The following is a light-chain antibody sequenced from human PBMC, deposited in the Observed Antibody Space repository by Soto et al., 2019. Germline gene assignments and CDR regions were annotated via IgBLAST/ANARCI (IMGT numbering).Light chain of an antibody. CDR2: GES. J-gene: IGKJ5*01. CDR3: QQYNSWTLIT. CDR1: QSISGK. V-gene: IGKV3-15*01. Sequence: EIVMTQSPATLSVYPGERATLACRASQSISGKLAWYQQRPGQAPRLLVYGESTRATGIPARFSATGSGTEFNLTISSMQSDDVAVYYCQQYNSWTLITFGQGTRLEIK.